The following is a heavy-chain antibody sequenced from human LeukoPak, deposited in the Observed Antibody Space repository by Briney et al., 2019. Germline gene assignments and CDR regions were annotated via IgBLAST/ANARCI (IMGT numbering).Heavy chain of an antibody. J-gene: IGHJ4*02. CDR2: ISAYNGNT. V-gene: IGHV1-18*01. D-gene: IGHD6-19*01. CDR3: ATWRAVAGRSPYDFDY. Sequence: ASVKVSCKASGYTFTSYGISWVRQAPGQGLEWMGWISAYNGNTNYAQKLQGRVTMTTDTSTSTAYMELRSLRSDDTAVYYCATWRAVAGRSPYDFDYWGQGTLVTVSS. CDR1: GYTFTSYG.